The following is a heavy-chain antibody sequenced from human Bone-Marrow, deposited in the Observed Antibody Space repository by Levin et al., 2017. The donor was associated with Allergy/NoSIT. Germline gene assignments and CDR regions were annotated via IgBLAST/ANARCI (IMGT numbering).Heavy chain of an antibody. CDR2: IYSGGST. V-gene: IGHV3-66*01. CDR1: GFTVSSNY. D-gene: IGHD4-17*01. Sequence: GESLKISCAASGFTVSSNYMSWVRQAPGKGLEWVSVIYSGGSTYYADSVKGRFTISRDNSKNTLYLQMNSLRAEDTAVYYCARKVGYGDYLNAFDIWGQGTMVTVSS. CDR3: ARKVGYGDYLNAFDI. J-gene: IGHJ3*02.